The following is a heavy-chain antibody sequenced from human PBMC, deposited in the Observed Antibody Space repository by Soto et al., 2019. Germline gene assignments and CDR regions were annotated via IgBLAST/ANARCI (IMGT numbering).Heavy chain of an antibody. CDR3: AKDSVSYNAIYDAFDI. V-gene: IGHV3-23*01. D-gene: IGHD1-1*01. CDR2: LGGGDDI. CDR1: GFTFSNYA. J-gene: IGHJ3*02. Sequence: QLLESGGGLVQPGGSLRLSCEASGFTFSNYARSWVRQAPGARPEWVSTLGGGDDIFYADSVKGRFTISRDDSRNTLYLRMDNLRVEDTAIYFCAKDSVSYNAIYDAFDIWGQGTVVTVSS.